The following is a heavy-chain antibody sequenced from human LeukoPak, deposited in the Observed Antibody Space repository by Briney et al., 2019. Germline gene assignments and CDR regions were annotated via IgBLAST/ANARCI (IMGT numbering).Heavy chain of an antibody. J-gene: IGHJ4*02. V-gene: IGHV3-30*02. CDR1: RFILSGYG. Sequence: GRTLRLSRAASRFILSGYGMHGVPHVPGKGLEWVAYKPYDGNNQYYTDSAKGRFTISRDNSKNTLYLQMNSLRAEDTAVYYCAKDSERDQYYYGPGSYYNFWGQGSLVTVSS. CDR3: AKDSERDQYYYGPGSYYNF. CDR2: KPYDGNNQ. D-gene: IGHD3-10*01.